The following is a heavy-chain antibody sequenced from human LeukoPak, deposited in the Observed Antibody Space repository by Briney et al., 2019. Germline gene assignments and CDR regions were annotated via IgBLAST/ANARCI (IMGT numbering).Heavy chain of an antibody. CDR3: AHRVDGSGTYTFDI. Sequence: SGPTLVKPTQTLTLTCTFSGFSFSTTGVGVGWIRQPPGKALEWLALIYWNDEKRYSPSLKSRLTITKDTSKNQVVLTMTNMDPVDTVTYYCAHRVDGSGTYTFDIWGQGTLVTVSS. V-gene: IGHV2-5*01. CDR2: IYWNDEK. D-gene: IGHD3-10*01. CDR1: GFSFSTTGVG. J-gene: IGHJ4*02.